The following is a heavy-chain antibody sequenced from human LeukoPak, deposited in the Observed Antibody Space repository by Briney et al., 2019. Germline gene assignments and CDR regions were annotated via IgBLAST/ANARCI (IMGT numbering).Heavy chain of an antibody. CDR1: GFTFSSYA. Sequence: PAGGSLRLSCAASGFTFSSYAMHWVRQAPGKGLEWVAVISYDGSNKYYADSVKGRFTISRDNARKSLSLQVNSLRAEDTAVYYCARRVAAAGSTGLRYIDVWGKGTTVTVSS. D-gene: IGHD6-13*01. CDR3: ARRVAAAGSTGLRYIDV. CDR2: ISYDGSNK. J-gene: IGHJ6*03. V-gene: IGHV3-30-3*01.